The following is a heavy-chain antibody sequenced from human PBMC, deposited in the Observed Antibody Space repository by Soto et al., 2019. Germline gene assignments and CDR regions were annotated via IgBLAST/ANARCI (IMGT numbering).Heavy chain of an antibody. Sequence: GGSLRLSCAASGFTFSSYAMSWVRQAPGKGLEWVSTISGSGGSTYYADSVKGRFTISRDNSKNTLYLQMNSLRAEDTAVYYCAATSAVWKGGDYYYYYGMDVWGQGTTVTVSS. D-gene: IGHD6-19*01. CDR2: ISGSGGST. J-gene: IGHJ6*02. V-gene: IGHV3-23*01. CDR3: AATSAVWKGGDYYYYYGMDV. CDR1: GFTFSSYA.